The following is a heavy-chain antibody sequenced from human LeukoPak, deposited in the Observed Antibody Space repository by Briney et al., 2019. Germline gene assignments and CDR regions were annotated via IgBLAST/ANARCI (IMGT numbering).Heavy chain of an antibody. CDR2: ISAEGSDT. Sequence: PGGSVRLSCAASGFNFSSYWMHWVRQAPGKGPVWVSSISAEGSDTRYADSVKGRFYISRDNAKNTLYLQMDRLRLEDTAMYFCSRSTVGERGRYWGQGTLVTVSS. D-gene: IGHD1-1*01. CDR3: SRSTVGERGRY. CDR1: GFNFSSYW. J-gene: IGHJ4*02. V-gene: IGHV3-74*01.